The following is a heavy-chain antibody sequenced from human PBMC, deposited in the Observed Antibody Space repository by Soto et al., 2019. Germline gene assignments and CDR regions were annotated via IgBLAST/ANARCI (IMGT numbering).Heavy chain of an antibody. V-gene: IGHV4-39*01. CDR1: GCSISSSSYY. Sequence: SETLSLRCPVSGCSISSSSYYWGWIRQPPGKGLEWIGSIYYSGSTYYNPSLKSRVTISVDTSKNQFSLKLSSVTAADTAVYYCARGFSSGWYSGYYYYYYGMDVWGQGTTVTVSS. D-gene: IGHD6-19*01. CDR2: IYYSGST. J-gene: IGHJ6*02. CDR3: ARGFSSGWYSGYYYYYYGMDV.